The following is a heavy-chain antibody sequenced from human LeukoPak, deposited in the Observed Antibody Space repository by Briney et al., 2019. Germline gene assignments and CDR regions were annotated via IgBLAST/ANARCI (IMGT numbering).Heavy chain of an antibody. CDR1: GGSISSYY. D-gene: IGHD4-23*01. V-gene: IGHV4-59*01. J-gene: IGHJ3*02. Sequence: SETLSLTCTVSGGSISSYYWSWIRQPPGKGLEWIDYIAYSGSTIYNPSLKSRVTITLDTSKNLFSLKLTSVTAADTAVYYCARDYGGNSITFGIWGQGTMVTVSS. CDR3: ARDYGGNSITFGI. CDR2: IAYSGST.